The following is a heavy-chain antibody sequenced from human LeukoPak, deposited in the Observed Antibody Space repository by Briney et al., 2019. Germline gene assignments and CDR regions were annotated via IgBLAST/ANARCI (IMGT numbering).Heavy chain of an antibody. Sequence: ASVKVSCKASGGTFSSYAISWVRQAPGQGLEWMGWMNPNSGNTGYAQKFQGRVTMTRNTSISTAYMELSSLRSEDTAVYYCARLLPFDCWGQGTLVTVSS. CDR2: MNPNSGNT. V-gene: IGHV1-8*02. J-gene: IGHJ4*02. CDR3: ARLLPFDC. D-gene: IGHD2/OR15-2a*01. CDR1: GGTFSSYA.